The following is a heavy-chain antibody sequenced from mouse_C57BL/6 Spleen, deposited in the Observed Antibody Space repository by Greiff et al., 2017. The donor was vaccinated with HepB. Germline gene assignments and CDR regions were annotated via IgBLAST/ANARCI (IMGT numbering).Heavy chain of an antibody. CDR1: GYTFTDYE. J-gene: IGHJ4*01. CDR2: IDPETGGT. CDR3: TRRWLLFYAMDY. Sequence: QVQLKESGAELVRPGASVTLSCKASGYTFTDYEMHWVKQTPVHGLEWIGAIDPETGGTAYNQKFKGKAILTADKSSSTAYMELRSLTSEDSAVYYCTRRWLLFYAMDYWGQGTSVTVSS. D-gene: IGHD2-3*01. V-gene: IGHV1-15*01.